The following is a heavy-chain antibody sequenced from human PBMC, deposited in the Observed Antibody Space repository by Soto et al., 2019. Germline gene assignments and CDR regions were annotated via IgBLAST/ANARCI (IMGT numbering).Heavy chain of an antibody. CDR2: VSGDGYAS. CDR3: AKRHYYGSGSFAHAT. J-gene: IGHJ4*03. CDR1: GFTFSSNA. V-gene: IGHV3-23*01. Sequence: PGGSLRLSCAGSGFTFSSNAMSWVRQAPGKGLEWVSSVSGDGYASDYADSVKGRFTVSRHNSKNTLYLQMNSLRAEDTAVYYCAKRHYYGSGSFAHATWGQGTLVTVSS. D-gene: IGHD3-10*01.